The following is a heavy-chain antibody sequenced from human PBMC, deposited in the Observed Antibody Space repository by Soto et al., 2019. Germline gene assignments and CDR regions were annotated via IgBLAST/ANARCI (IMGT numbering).Heavy chain of an antibody. J-gene: IGHJ4*02. V-gene: IGHV2-5*02. CDR1: GFSLSTSGVG. D-gene: IGHD3-10*01. CDR2: IYWDDDK. Sequence: QITLKESDPTLVKPTQTLTLTCTFSGFSLSTSGVGVGWIRQPPGKALEWLAIIYWDDDKRYSPSLKSRLTITKDTSKNQVVLTMTNRDPVDTATYFCARSGVRYYFDYWGQGTLVTVSS. CDR3: ARSGVRYYFDY.